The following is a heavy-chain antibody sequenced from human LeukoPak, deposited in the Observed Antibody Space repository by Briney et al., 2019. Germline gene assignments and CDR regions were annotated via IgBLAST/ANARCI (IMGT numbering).Heavy chain of an antibody. V-gene: IGHV3-23*01. J-gene: IGHJ6*03. CDR3: ARRSCSTTTCYSWPAQYYYMDV. Sequence: GGSLRPSCAASGFTFMMYGMTWVRQAPGKGLEWVSGISGSGGSANYADSVKGRFTISRDNSKNTVYLQMSSLRAEDTALYYCARRSCSTTTCYSWPAQYYYMDVWGKGTSVTVSS. D-gene: IGHD2-2*01. CDR1: GFTFMMYG. CDR2: ISGSGGSA.